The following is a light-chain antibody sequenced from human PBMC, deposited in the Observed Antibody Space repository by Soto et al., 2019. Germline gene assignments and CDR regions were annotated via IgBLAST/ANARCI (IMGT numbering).Light chain of an antibody. CDR3: QQYGNSPS. J-gene: IGKJ2*01. Sequence: VLTQSPGILSLSPGDRATLSCRSSLRVSGSSLAWYQQKPGQAPRVLFYGATTRATGVPDRFSANGSGADFTLTISRLEPGDFGVYHCQQYGNSPSFGPGTKLEIK. CDR1: LRVSGSS. V-gene: IGKV3-20*01. CDR2: GAT.